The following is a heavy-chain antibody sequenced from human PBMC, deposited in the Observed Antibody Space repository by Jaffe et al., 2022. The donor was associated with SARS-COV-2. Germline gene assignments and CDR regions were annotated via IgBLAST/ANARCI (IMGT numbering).Heavy chain of an antibody. Sequence: EVQLVESGGGLVQPGRTLRLSCTASGFTFGDYAVTWFRQAPGKGLEWVGFIRSRAYGGTAEYAASAKGRFTISRDDSKSIAYLQMNSLKTEDTAVYYCTRAERYGGNGRGYWGQGTLVTVSS. CDR1: GFTFGDYA. V-gene: IGHV3-49*03. J-gene: IGHJ4*02. D-gene: IGHD4-17*01. CDR2: IRSRAYGGTA. CDR3: TRAERYGGNGRGY.